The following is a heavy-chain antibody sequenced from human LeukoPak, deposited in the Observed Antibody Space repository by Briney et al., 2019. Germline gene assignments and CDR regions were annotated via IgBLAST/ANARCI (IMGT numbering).Heavy chain of an antibody. Sequence: PSETLSLTCTVSGGSISSGSHYWGWIRQPPGKGLEWIGSIYYSGTTYYNPSLKSRVTISVDTSKNQFSLNLSSVTAADTAVYYCARRQFCSGTSCSLDYWGQGTLVTVSS. J-gene: IGHJ4*02. CDR3: ARRQFCSGTSCSLDY. CDR1: GGSISSGSHY. V-gene: IGHV4-39*01. CDR2: IYYSGTT. D-gene: IGHD2-2*01.